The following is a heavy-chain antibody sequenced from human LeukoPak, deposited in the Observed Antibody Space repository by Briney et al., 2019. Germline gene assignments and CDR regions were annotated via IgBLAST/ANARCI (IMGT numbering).Heavy chain of an antibody. CDR3: AKDRGQWLVRDAFDI. CDR1: GSTFSTYA. Sequence: PGGSLRLSCAASGSTFSTYAMSWVRQAPGKGLEWVSGISGSGDSTYYADSVKGRFTISRDNSKNTLYLQMNSLRAEDTAVYYCAKDRGQWLVRDAFDIWGQGTMVTVSS. J-gene: IGHJ3*02. V-gene: IGHV3-23*01. CDR2: ISGSGDST. D-gene: IGHD6-19*01.